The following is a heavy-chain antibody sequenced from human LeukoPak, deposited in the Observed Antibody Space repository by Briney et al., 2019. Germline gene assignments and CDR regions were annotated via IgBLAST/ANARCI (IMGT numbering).Heavy chain of an antibody. V-gene: IGHV4-4*07. CDR3: ARVGSDYGDYVSDYYMDV. J-gene: IGHJ6*03. D-gene: IGHD4-17*01. CDR2: IYTSGST. CDR1: GGSISSYY. Sequence: SETLSLTCTVSGGSISSYYWSWIRQPAGNGLEWIGRIYTSGSTNYNPSLKSRVTMSVDTSKNQFSLKLSSVTAADTAVYYCARVGSDYGDYVSDYYMDVWGKGTTVTVSS.